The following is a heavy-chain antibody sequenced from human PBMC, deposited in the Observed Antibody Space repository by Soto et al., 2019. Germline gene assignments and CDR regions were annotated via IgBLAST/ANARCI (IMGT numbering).Heavy chain of an antibody. Sequence: PGVSLRLSCAASGFTFNSYAMHWVRQAPGKGLEWVPVISYEGSNKYYADSVKGRLTISRENPKNTLYLQMNSLRAEDTAVYYCAREPGPVQPGIAVAAPQWHYYYGMDVWGQGTTVTVYS. CDR3: AREPGPVQPGIAVAAPQWHYYYGMDV. D-gene: IGHD6-19*01. V-gene: IGHV3-30-3*01. CDR1: GFTFNSYA. J-gene: IGHJ6*02. CDR2: ISYEGSNK.